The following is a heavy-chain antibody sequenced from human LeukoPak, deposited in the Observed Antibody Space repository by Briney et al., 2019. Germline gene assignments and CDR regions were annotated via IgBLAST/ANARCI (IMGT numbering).Heavy chain of an antibody. V-gene: IGHV3-74*01. CDR2: IASDGSST. J-gene: IGHJ4*02. Sequence: PGGSLRLSCAASGFTFSSYWMNWVRQAPGEGPVWVSRIASDGSSTTYADSVKGRFSISRDNAKNTLYLQMNSLRVEDTAVYYCARGRPHGNDYWGQGTLVTVSS. D-gene: IGHD4-23*01. CDR3: ARGRPHGNDY. CDR1: GFTFSSYW.